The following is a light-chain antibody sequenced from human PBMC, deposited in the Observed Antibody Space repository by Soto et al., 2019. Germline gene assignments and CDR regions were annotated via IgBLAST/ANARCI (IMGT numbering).Light chain of an antibody. J-gene: IGKJ1*01. CDR3: QQSYSSPPT. Sequence: DIQMTQSPSTLSASVGDRLTITCRASRSISSWVAWYQQKPGKAPKLLIFAASSLQSGVPSRFSGSRSGPDFTLTISSLQPEDFATYYCQQSYSSPPTFGQGTKVDIK. V-gene: IGKV1-39*01. CDR2: AAS. CDR1: RSISSW.